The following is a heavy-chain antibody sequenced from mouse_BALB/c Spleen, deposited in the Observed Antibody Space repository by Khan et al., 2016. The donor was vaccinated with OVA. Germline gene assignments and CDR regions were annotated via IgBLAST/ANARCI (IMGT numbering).Heavy chain of an antibody. J-gene: IGHJ3*01. CDR3: ARREKYGYDPSWFAY. V-gene: IGHV1-61*01. D-gene: IGHD2-2*01. CDR2: INPSDSET. Sequence: QVQLQQPGAELVRPGTSVKLSCKASGYTFTSYWMNWVKQMPGHGLTWIGKINPSDSETHYNQMFKDKATLTVDKSSSTAYMQLSSLTSEDSAVYYCARREKYGYDPSWFAYWGQGTLVTVSA. CDR1: GYTFTSYW.